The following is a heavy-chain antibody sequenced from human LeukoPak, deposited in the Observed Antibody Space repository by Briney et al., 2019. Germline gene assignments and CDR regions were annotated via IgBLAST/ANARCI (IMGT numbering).Heavy chain of an antibody. V-gene: IGHV3-7*01. J-gene: IGHJ6*03. CDR2: IKQDGSEK. CDR1: GFTFSSYW. Sequence: GGSLRLSCAASGFTFSSYWMSWGRQAPGKGLEWVANIKQDGSEKYYVDSVKGRFTISRDNATNSLYLQMTSLRAEDTAVYYCARDGGSSSWYYYYYYMDVWGKGTTVTISS. D-gene: IGHD6-13*01. CDR3: ARDGGSSSWYYYYYYMDV.